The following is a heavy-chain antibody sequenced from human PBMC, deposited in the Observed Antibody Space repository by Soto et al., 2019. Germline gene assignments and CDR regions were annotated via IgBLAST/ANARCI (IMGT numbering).Heavy chain of an antibody. D-gene: IGHD1-7*01. V-gene: IGHV3-74*01. CDR2: INGDGSST. CDR1: GFTFSSHW. Sequence: PGGSPRLSCAASGFTFSSHWMHWVRQAPGKGLVWVSRINGDGSSTSYADSVKGRFTISRDNAKNMLYLQVNSLRAEDTAVYYCAGSPGLSRISGTTRGAWGQGIMGTVSS. J-gene: IGHJ5*01. CDR3: AGSPGLSRISGTTRGA.